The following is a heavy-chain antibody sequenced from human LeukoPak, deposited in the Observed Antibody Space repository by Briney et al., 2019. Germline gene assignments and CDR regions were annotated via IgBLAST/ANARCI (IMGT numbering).Heavy chain of an antibody. D-gene: IGHD5-12*01. J-gene: IGHJ4*02. CDR3: ARAIVATINPFDY. CDR2: INGDGTKT. V-gene: IGHV3-74*01. CDR1: GFIFSSHW. Sequence: GGSLRLSCASSGFIFSSHWMHWVRQAPGKGLEWVSRINGDGTKTNYADSVKGRFIVSRDNARNTLFLQMNSLRAEDTAVYYCARAIVATINPFDYWGQGTLVTVSS.